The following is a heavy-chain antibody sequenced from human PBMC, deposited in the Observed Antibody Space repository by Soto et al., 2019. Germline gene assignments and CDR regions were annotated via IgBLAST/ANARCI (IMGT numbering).Heavy chain of an antibody. V-gene: IGHV4-30-4*01. D-gene: IGHD2-21*02. CDR1: GGSISSGDYH. Sequence: PSETLSLTCTVSGGSISSGDYHWSWIRQPPGKGLEWIGYIYYRGSTYYNPSLKSRVTISVDTSKNQCSLKLSSVTAADTAVYYCASDLHVTLGPSGGNSGSWYFDLWGRGTLVTVSS. CDR3: ASDLHVTLGPSGGNSGSWYFDL. J-gene: IGHJ2*01. CDR2: IYYRGST.